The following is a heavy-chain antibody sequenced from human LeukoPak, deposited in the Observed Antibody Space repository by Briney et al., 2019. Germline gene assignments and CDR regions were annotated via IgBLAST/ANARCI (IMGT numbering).Heavy chain of an antibody. CDR1: GGSISSYY. CDR2: IYYSGST. CDR3: ARYYYGSGTYQEFDY. J-gene: IGHJ4*02. V-gene: IGHV4-59*01. D-gene: IGHD3-10*01. Sequence: NPSVTLSLTCTVSGGSISSYYWSWIRQPPGKGLEWIGYIYYSGSTKYNPSLKSRVTISVDTSKNQFSLKLSSVTAADTAVYYCARYYYGSGTYQEFDYWGQGTLVTVSS.